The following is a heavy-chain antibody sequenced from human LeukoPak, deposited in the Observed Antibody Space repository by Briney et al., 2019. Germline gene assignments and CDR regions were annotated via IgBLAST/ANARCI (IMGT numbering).Heavy chain of an antibody. CDR1: GFTFSGYE. Sequence: PGGSLRLSCAASGFTFSGYEMNWVRQAPGKGLEWVSYISSSGSTIYYADSVKGRFTISRDNAKNSLYLQMNSLRAEDTAVYYCARGDYYDSSGYLDYWGQGTLVTVSS. D-gene: IGHD3-22*01. CDR3: ARGDYYDSSGYLDY. J-gene: IGHJ4*02. V-gene: IGHV3-48*03. CDR2: ISSSGSTI.